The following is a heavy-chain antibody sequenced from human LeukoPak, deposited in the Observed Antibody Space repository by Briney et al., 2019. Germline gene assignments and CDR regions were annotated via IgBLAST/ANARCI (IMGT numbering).Heavy chain of an antibody. CDR1: GFTFSSYG. V-gene: IGHV3-30*02. D-gene: IGHD5-18*01. J-gene: IGHJ6*03. CDR2: IRYDGSNK. CDR3: ARDRYSYGHYYYYMDV. Sequence: GGSLRLSCAASGFTFSSYGMHWVRQAPGKGLEWVAFIRYDGSNKYYADSVKGRFTISRDNSKNTLYLQMNSLRAEDTAVYFCARDRYSYGHYYYYMDVWGKGTTVTVSS.